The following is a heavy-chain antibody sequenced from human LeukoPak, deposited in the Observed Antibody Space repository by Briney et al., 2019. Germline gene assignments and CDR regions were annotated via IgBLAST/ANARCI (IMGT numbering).Heavy chain of an antibody. Sequence: SETLSLTCTVSGGSISSGGYYWSWIRQPPGKGLEWIGYMYYSGNTNYNPSLKSRVTISVDTSKNQFSLKVSSVTAADTAVYYCARDEAVAGSDYYYGMDVWGQGTTVTVSS. D-gene: IGHD6-19*01. CDR3: ARDEAVAGSDYYYGMDV. J-gene: IGHJ6*02. CDR1: GGSISSGGYY. CDR2: MYYSGNT. V-gene: IGHV4-61*08.